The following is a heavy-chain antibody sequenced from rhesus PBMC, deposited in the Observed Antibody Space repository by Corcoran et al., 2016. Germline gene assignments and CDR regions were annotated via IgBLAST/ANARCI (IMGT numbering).Heavy chain of an antibody. CDR3: LGSGWSGF. CDR1: GGSFSRYW. CDR2: IYGSCGST. V-gene: IGHV4-160*01. D-gene: IGHD6S26*01. Sequence: QVQLQASGPGLVKPSETLSLTCAVSGGSFSRYWWGWIRQPPGKGLEWIGSIYGSCGSTEYNPSLKSRATVSKDTSKNQFSLRLTSVTAADTAVYYCLGSGWSGFWGQGVLVTVSS. J-gene: IGHJ4*01.